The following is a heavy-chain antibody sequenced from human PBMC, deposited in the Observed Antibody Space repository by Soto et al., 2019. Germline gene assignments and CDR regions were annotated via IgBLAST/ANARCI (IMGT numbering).Heavy chain of an antibody. CDR2: IHHSGTT. V-gene: IGHV4-61*08. CDR1: GGSVSSGGYS. D-gene: IGHD2-2*01. CDR3: AKDAVVVVPAVIRNWFDP. Sequence: QVQLQESGPGLVKSSETLSLTCTVSGGSVSSGGYSWTWIRQPPGKGLEWIGYIHHSGTTNYNPSVTSRVTISVDTSKNQFSLKLSSVTAADTAVYYCAKDAVVVVPAVIRNWFDPWGQGTQVTVSS. J-gene: IGHJ5*02.